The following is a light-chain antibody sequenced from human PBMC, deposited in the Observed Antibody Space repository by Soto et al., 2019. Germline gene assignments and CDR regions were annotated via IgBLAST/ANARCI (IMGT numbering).Light chain of an antibody. Sequence: DIQMTQSPSALSASGGDRVAISCRASQSISMWVAWYQQKPGKAPKLLIYKASTLKSGVLSRFSGSGSGTEFTPTISSLQPDDFATYYCQHYNSYSEAFGQGTKV. J-gene: IGKJ1*01. CDR1: QSISMW. V-gene: IGKV1-5*03. CDR2: KAS. CDR3: QHYNSYSEA.